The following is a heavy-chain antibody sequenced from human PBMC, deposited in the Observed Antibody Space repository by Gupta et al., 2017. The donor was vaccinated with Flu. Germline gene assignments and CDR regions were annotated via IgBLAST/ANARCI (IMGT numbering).Heavy chain of an antibody. CDR2: ISGSGGST. D-gene: IGHD1-20*01. J-gene: IGHJ4*02. CDR1: GFTFSSYA. V-gene: IGHV3-23*01. Sequence: EVQLLESGGGLVQPGGSLRLSCAASGFTFSSYAMSWVRQAPGKGLEWVSAISGSGGSTYYADSVKGRFTISRDNSKNTLYLQMNSLRAEDTAVYYCAKDQRAYNWRNSGAFDYWGQGTLVTVSS. CDR3: AKDQRAYNWRNSGAFDY.